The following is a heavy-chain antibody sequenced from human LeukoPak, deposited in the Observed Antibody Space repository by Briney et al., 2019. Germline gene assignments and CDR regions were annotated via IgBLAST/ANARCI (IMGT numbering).Heavy chain of an antibody. D-gene: IGHD3-9*01. CDR2: IIPIFGTA. Sequence: SVKVSCKASGGTFSSYAISWVRQAPGQGLEWMGGIIPIFGTANYAQKFQGRVTVTADESTSTAYMELSSLRSEDTAVYYCARAPHNDVLRYFDWLFAYWGQGTLVTVSS. CDR3: ARAPHNDVLRYFDWLFAY. J-gene: IGHJ4*02. CDR1: GGTFSSYA. V-gene: IGHV1-69*13.